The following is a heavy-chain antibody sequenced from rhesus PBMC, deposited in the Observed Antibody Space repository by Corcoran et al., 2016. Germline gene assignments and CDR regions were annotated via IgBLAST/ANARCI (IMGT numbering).Heavy chain of an antibody. CDR2: IDGNSAST. D-gene: IGHD2-27*01. V-gene: IGHV4-73*01. Sequence: QVKLQQWGEGLVKPSETLSLTCAVYGGSISGYYWSWIRQSTGKGLEWIGNIDGNSASTNNNPSRKNRVTISKDTAQSKFSLNRCSVTAEDTAVYYCARDLVFLDLWGQGVAVTVSS. J-gene: IGHJ6*01. CDR1: GGSISGYY. CDR3: ARDLVFLDL.